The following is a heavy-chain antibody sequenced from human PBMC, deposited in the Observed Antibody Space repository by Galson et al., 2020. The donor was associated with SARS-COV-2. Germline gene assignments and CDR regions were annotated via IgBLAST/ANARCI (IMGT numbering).Heavy chain of an antibody. J-gene: IGHJ6*02. CDR1: GFTFSSYA. D-gene: IGHD1-26*01. Sequence: GGSLRLSCAAAGFTFSSYAIHWVRQGPGKGLEWVAIISDDGRNKYYADSVKGRFTISRDNSKKTLDLEMNSLRVEDTAVYYCAKYLYSGSYYAMDVWGQGTTVIVSS. CDR3: AKYLYSGSYYAMDV. V-gene: IGHV3-30*18. CDR2: ISDDGRNK.